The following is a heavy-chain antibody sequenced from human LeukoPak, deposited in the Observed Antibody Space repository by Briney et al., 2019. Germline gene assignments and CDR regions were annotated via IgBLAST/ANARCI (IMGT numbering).Heavy chain of an antibody. Sequence: PSETLSLTCAVYGGSFSGYYWSWIRHPPGKGLEWIGEINHSGSTNYNPSLKSRVTISVDTSKNQFSLKLSSVTAADTAVYYCARTAYSSSWYPHYYFDYWGQGTLVTVSS. CDR2: INHSGST. D-gene: IGHD6-13*01. J-gene: IGHJ4*02. CDR3: ARTAYSSSWYPHYYFDY. CDR1: GGSFSGYY. V-gene: IGHV4-34*01.